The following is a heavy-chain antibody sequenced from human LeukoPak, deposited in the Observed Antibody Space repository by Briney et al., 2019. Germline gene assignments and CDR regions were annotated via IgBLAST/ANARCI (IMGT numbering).Heavy chain of an antibody. D-gene: IGHD4-23*01. CDR2: ISSSSSYI. CDR3: ARYESVDDAFDI. CDR1: GFTFSSYS. V-gene: IGHV3-21*01. Sequence: GGSLILSCAASGFTFSSYSMSWVRQAPGKGLEWVSSISSSSSYIYYADSVEGRFTISRDNATNSLYLQINSLRAEDTAVYYCARYESVDDAFDIWGQGTMVTVSS. J-gene: IGHJ3*02.